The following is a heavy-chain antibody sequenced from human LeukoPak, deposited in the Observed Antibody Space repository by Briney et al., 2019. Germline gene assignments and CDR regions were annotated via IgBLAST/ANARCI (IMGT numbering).Heavy chain of an antibody. CDR3: AKGDGGLIVPTARVY. Sequence: GGSLRLSCAASGFTFDTYAISWVRQAPGRGLEWVWAISGNGASTYYEDSVKGRFSFSIYNYKHTLYLQMNSLRAEDTALYYCAKGDGGLIVPTARVYWGQGTLVTVSS. J-gene: IGHJ4*02. D-gene: IGHD2-2*01. CDR1: GFTFDTYA. V-gene: IGHV3-23*01. CDR2: ISGNGAST.